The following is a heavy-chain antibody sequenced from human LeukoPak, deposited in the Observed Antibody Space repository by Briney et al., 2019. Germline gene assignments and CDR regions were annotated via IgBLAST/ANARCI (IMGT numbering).Heavy chain of an antibody. CDR2: INSDGSST. CDR1: GFTFSSYS. J-gene: IGHJ4*02. Sequence: GGFLRLSCAASGFTFSSYSMNWVRQAPGKGLVWVSRINSDGSSTSYADSVKGRFTISRDNAKNTLYLQMNSLRAEDTAVYYCARGSGTTNYWGQGTLVTVSS. D-gene: IGHD1-7*01. CDR3: ARGSGTTNY. V-gene: IGHV3-74*01.